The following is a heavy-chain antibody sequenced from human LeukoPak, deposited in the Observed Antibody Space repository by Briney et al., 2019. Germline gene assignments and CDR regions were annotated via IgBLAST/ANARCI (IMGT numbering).Heavy chain of an antibody. CDR2: INAGNGNT. CDR3: AREEYDYVWGSYRPLDY. V-gene: IGHV1-3*01. D-gene: IGHD3-16*02. J-gene: IGHJ4*02. Sequence: ASMKVSCKASGYTFTSYAMHWVRQAPGQRLEWMGWINAGNGNTKYSQKFQGRVTITRDTSASTAYMELSSLRSEDTAVYYCAREEYDYVWGSYRPLDYWGQGTLVTVSS. CDR1: GYTFTSYA.